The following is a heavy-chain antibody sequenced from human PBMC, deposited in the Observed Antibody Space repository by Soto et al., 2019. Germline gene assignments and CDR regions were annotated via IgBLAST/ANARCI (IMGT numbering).Heavy chain of an antibody. CDR1: GGSISSGGYY. V-gene: IGHV4-31*03. J-gene: IGHJ3*02. D-gene: IGHD3-22*01. Sequence: QVQLQESGPGLVKPSQTLSLTCTVSGGSISSGGYYWSWIRQHPGKGLEWIGYIYYSGSTYYNPSLKSRVTISVDTSKNQFSLKLSSVTAADTAVYYCAREQDYYDSSGSRKGAFDIWGQGTMVTVSS. CDR3: AREQDYYDSSGSRKGAFDI. CDR2: IYYSGST.